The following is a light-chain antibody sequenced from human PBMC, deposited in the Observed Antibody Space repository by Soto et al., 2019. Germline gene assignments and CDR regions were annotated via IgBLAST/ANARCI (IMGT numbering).Light chain of an antibody. J-gene: IGLJ1*01. CDR2: EVS. Sequence: QSALTQPASVSGSPGQSITISCTGISSDVGGYNYVSWYQQHPGKAPKLMIYEVSNRPSGVSNRFSGSKSGSTASLTISGLQAEDEADYYCSSYTSSDSYVFGTGTKLTVL. CDR1: SSDVGGYNY. CDR3: SSYTSSDSYV. V-gene: IGLV2-14*01.